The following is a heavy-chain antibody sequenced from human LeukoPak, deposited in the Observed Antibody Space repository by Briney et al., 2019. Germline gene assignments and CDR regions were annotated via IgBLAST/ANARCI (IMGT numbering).Heavy chain of an antibody. CDR1: GGSISSYY. CDR3: ARDSSGWTYAFDI. Sequence: SETLSLTCTVSGGSISSYYWSWIQQPPGKGLEWIGYIYYSGSTNYNPSLKSRVTISVDTSKNQFSLKLSSVTAADTAVYYCARDSSGWTYAFDIWGQGTMVTVSS. D-gene: IGHD6-19*01. CDR2: IYYSGST. J-gene: IGHJ3*02. V-gene: IGHV4-59*01.